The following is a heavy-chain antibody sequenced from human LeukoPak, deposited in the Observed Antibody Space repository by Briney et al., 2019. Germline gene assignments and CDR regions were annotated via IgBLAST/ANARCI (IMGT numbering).Heavy chain of an antibody. CDR2: IYYSGST. CDR3: ARAVGGELHPSYYYYAMDV. CDR1: GGSISNSY. Sequence: TSSETLSLTCTVSGGSISNSYWSWIRQPPGKGLEWIGYIYYSGSTNYNPPLKSRVTISVDTSKNQFSLKLSSVTAADTAVYYCARAVGGELHPSYYYYAMDVWGQGTTVIVSS. D-gene: IGHD1-26*01. V-gene: IGHV4-59*08. J-gene: IGHJ6*02.